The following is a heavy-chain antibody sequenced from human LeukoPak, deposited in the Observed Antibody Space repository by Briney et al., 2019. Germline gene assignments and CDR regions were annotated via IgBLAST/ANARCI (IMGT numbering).Heavy chain of an antibody. CDR3: ARVLDGYNFVGFDY. J-gene: IGHJ4*02. V-gene: IGHV4-38-2*02. Sequence: PSETLSLTCTVSGYSISSGYYWGWIRQPPGKGLEWIGSIYHGGSTYYNPSLKSRVTISVDTSKNQFSLKLSSVTAADTAVYYCARVLDGYNFVGFDYWGQGTLVTVSS. CDR1: GYSISSGYY. D-gene: IGHD5-24*01. CDR2: IYHGGST.